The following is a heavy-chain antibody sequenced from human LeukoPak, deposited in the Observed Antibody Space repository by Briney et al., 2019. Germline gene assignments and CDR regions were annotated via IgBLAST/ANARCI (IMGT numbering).Heavy chain of an antibody. Sequence: SVKVSCKASGGTFSSYAISWVRQAPGQGLEWMGGIIPIFGTANYAQKFQGRVTITADESTSTAYMELSSLRSEDTAVYYCATVHLRWELDAFDIWGQGTMVTVSS. CDR2: IIPIFGTA. CDR3: ATVHLRWELDAFDI. J-gene: IGHJ3*02. D-gene: IGHD1-26*01. V-gene: IGHV1-69*13. CDR1: GGTFSSYA.